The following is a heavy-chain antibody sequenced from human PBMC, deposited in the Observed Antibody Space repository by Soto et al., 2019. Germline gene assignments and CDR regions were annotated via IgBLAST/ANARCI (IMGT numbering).Heavy chain of an antibody. Sequence: QVQLVQSGAEVKKPGASVKVSCKASGYTFTSYAMHWVRQAPGQRLEWMGWINAGNGNTKYSQKFQGRVTITRDTSESTAYMELSSLRSEDTAVYYCASAHFMVTQIDYWGQGTLVTVSS. J-gene: IGHJ4*02. D-gene: IGHD5-18*01. V-gene: IGHV1-3*01. CDR1: GYTFTSYA. CDR2: INAGNGNT. CDR3: ASAHFMVTQIDY.